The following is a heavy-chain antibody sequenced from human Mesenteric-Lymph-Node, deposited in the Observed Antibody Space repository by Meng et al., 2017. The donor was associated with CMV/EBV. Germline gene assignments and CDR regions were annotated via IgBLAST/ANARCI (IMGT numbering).Heavy chain of an antibody. CDR1: GFTFNTYS. J-gene: IGHJ4*02. Sequence: GESLKISCAASGFTFNTYSMNWVRQAPGKGLEWVSFISGRSSIIYYADSVKGRFTISRDNAKNSLYLQMNSLRAEDTAVYYCAKIDFWSGNDYWGQGTLVTVSS. D-gene: IGHD3-3*01. CDR2: ISGRSSII. V-gene: IGHV3-21*05. CDR3: AKIDFWSGNDY.